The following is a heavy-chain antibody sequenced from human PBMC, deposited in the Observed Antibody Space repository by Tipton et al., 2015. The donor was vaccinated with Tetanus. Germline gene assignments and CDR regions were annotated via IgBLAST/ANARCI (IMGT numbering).Heavy chain of an antibody. CDR3: TRDSHPTTGIIPS. V-gene: IGHV3-53*01. CDR2: IYSGGDT. Sequence: QLVQSGGGLMQPGGSLRLSCAASGFTVTGNYMSWVRQAPGKGLERVSVIYSGGDTYYADSVKGRFTISRDNSKNTLYLQMNSLRVEDTAVYYCTRDSHPTTGIIPSWGQGTLVTVSS. CDR1: GFTVTGNY. J-gene: IGHJ5*02. D-gene: IGHD4-23*01.